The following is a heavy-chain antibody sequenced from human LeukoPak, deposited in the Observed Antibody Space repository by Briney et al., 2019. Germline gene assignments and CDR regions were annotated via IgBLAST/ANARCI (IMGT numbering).Heavy chain of an antibody. D-gene: IGHD3-22*01. CDR2: ISAYNGNT. V-gene: IGHV1-18*01. CDR3: ARDETPGYYDSSVDY. J-gene: IGHJ4*02. CDR1: GYTFTSYG. Sequence: GASVKVFCKASGYTFTSYGISWVRQAPGQGLEWMGWISAYNGNTNYAQKLQGRVTMTTDTSTSTAYMELRSLRSDDTAVYYCARDETPGYYDSSVDYWGQGTLVTVSS.